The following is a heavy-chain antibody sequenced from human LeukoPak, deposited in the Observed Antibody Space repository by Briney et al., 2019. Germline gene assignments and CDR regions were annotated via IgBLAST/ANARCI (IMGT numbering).Heavy chain of an antibody. CDR1: GGCFSGYY. CDR3: ASKTIFGVVIILEYFQH. J-gene: IGHJ1*01. CDR2: INHSGST. D-gene: IGHD3-3*01. V-gene: IGHV4-34*01. Sequence: SETLSLTCAVYGGCFSGYYWSWIRQPPGKGLEWIGEINHSGSTNYNPSLKSRVTISVDTSKNQFSLKLSSVTAADTAVYYCASKTIFGVVIILEYFQHWGQGTLVTVSS.